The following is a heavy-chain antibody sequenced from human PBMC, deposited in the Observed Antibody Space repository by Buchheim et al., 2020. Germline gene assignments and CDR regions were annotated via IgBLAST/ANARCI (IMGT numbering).Heavy chain of an antibody. D-gene: IGHD3-3*01. J-gene: IGHJ6*02. V-gene: IGHV1-46*01. CDR1: GYTFTSYY. CDR3: ARDSLHQIIQREGQYYYYYYGMDV. Sequence: QVQLVQSGAEVKKPGASVKVSCKASGYTFTSYYMHWVRQAPGQGLEWMGIINPSGGSTSYAQKFQGRVTMTRDTSTSTVYMELSSLRSEDTAVYYCARDSLHQIIQREGQYYYYYYGMDVWGQGTT. CDR2: INPSGGST.